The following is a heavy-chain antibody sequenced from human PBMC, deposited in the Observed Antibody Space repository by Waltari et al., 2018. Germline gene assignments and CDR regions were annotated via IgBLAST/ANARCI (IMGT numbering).Heavy chain of an antibody. Sequence: EVQLVESGGGLVKPGGSLRPPCQAPGFTFRGSSMNWVRQAPGKGLEWVSSISGDSRFIYYADSVNGRFTISSDDAKNSLYLQMNSLRVEDTAVYYCARDRRGYFDYWGPGTLVSVSS. CDR2: ISGDSRFI. J-gene: IGHJ4*02. V-gene: IGHV3-21*01. CDR3: ARDRRGYFDY. CDR1: GFTFRGSS. D-gene: IGHD3-16*01.